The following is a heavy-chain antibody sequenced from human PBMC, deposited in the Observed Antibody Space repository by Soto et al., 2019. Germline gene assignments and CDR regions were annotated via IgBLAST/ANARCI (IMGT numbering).Heavy chain of an antibody. V-gene: IGHV4-30-2*05. Sequence: SETLSLTCAVSGGSISSGGYSWSWIRQPPGKGLEWIGYIYYSGSTYYNPSLRSRVTISVDTSKNQFSLKLSSVTAADTAVYYCARDRPYDFWSGRDWFDPWGQGTLGTVSS. J-gene: IGHJ5*02. CDR1: GGSISSGGYS. CDR3: ARDRPYDFWSGRDWFDP. CDR2: IYYSGST. D-gene: IGHD3-3*01.